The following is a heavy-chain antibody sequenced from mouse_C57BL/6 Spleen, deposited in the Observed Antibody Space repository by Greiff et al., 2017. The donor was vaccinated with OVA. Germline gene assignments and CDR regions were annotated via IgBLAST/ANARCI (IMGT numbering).Heavy chain of an antibody. CDR1: GYTFTSYW. V-gene: IGHV1-72*01. CDR3: ARGHYYGSSYPYYFDY. CDR2: IDPNSGGT. D-gene: IGHD1-1*01. J-gene: IGHJ2*01. Sequence: QVHVKQPGAELVKPGASVKLSCKASGYTFTSYWMHWVKQRPGRGLEWIGRIDPNSGGTKYNEKFKSKATLTVDKPSSTAYMQLSSLTSEDSAVYYCARGHYYGSSYPYYFDYWGQGTTLTVSS.